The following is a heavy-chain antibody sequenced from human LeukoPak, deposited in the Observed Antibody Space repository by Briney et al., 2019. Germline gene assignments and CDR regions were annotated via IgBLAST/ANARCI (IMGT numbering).Heavy chain of an antibody. V-gene: IGHV4-39*01. CDR3: ARQSSVAGTLSSDY. CDR2: IYYSGST. Sequence: SETLSLTCTVSGGSISSSSYYWGWIRRPPGKGLEWIGSIYYSGSTYYNPSLKSRVTISVDTSKNQFSLKLSSVTAADTAVYYCARQSSVAGTLSSDYWGQGTLVTVSS. CDR1: GGSISSSSYY. J-gene: IGHJ4*02. D-gene: IGHD6-19*01.